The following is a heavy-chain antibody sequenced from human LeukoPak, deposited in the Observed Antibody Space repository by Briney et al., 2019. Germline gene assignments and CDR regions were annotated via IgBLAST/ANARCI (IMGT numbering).Heavy chain of an antibody. CDR1: GYTFTSYY. CDR3: ARDIGEYSSSPAQNWYFDL. Sequence: GASVEVSCKASGYTFTSYYMHWVRQTPGQGLEWMGIINPSGGSTSYAQKFQGRVTMTRDMSTSTVYMELSSLRSEDTAVYYCARDIGEYSSSPAQNWYFDLWGRGTLVTVSS. D-gene: IGHD6-6*01. CDR2: INPSGGST. J-gene: IGHJ2*01. V-gene: IGHV1-46*01.